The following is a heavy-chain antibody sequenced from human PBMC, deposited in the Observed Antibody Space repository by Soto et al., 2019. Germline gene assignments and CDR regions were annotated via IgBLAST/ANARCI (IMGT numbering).Heavy chain of an antibody. CDR1: GYTFTSYA. D-gene: IGHD3-22*01. V-gene: IGHV1-3*01. J-gene: IGHJ4*02. CDR3: ARAGQGDSRGYYHFDY. Sequence: ASVKVSCKASGYTFTSYAMHWVRQAPGQRLEWMGWINAGNGNTKYSQKFQGRVTITRDTSASTAYMELSSLRSEDTAIYYCARAGQGDSRGYYHFDYWGQGTLVTVSS. CDR2: INAGNGNT.